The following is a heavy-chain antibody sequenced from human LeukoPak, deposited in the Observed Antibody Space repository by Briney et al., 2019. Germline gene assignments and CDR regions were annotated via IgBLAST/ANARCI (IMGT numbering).Heavy chain of an antibody. CDR2: IWYDGSNK. D-gene: IGHD3-10*01. J-gene: IGHJ4*02. CDR3: ARTSGPPEPFFDY. CDR1: GFTFSSYG. Sequence: PGGSLRLSCAASGFTFSSYGMHWVRQAPGKGLEWVAVIWYDGSNKYYADPVKGRFTISRDNSKNTLYLQMNSLRAEDTAVYYCARTSGPPEPFFDYWGQGTLVTVSS. V-gene: IGHV3-33*08.